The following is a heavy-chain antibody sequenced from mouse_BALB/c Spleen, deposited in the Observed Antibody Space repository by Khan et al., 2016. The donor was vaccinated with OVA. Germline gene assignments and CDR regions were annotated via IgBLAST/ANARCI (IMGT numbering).Heavy chain of an antibody. Sequence: EVKLLESGPGLVKPSQSLSLTCTVTGYLITSDYAWNWIRQFPGNKLEWMGYISYSGSTTYNPSLESRISITRDTSKNQFFLQLNSVTTEDTATYYCARWFTYWGQGTLVTVSA. V-gene: IGHV3-2*02. CDR3: ARWFTY. CDR1: GYLITSDYA. J-gene: IGHJ3*01. CDR2: ISYSGST.